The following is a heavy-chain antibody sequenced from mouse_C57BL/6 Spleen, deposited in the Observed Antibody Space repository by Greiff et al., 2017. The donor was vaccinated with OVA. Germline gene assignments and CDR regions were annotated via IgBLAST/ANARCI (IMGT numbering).Heavy chain of an antibody. Sequence: EVNVVESGGGLVKPGGSLKLSCAASGFTFSDYGMHWVRQAPEKGLEWVAYISSGSSTIYYADTVKGRFTISRDNAKNTLFLQMTSLRSEDTAMYYCARLRSWYFDVWGTGTTVTVSS. CDR3: ARLRSWYFDV. CDR1: GFTFSDYG. CDR2: ISSGSSTI. D-gene: IGHD1-1*01. V-gene: IGHV5-17*01. J-gene: IGHJ1*03.